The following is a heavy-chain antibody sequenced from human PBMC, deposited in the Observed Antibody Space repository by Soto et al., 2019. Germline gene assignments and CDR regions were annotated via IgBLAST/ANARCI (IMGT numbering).Heavy chain of an antibody. D-gene: IGHD2-2*01. CDR3: PRVRPPSSTRPAAVLNYFDY. CDR1: GDALNSRYW. V-gene: IGHV4-4*02. CDR2: VYHSAFL. J-gene: IGHJ4*02. Sequence: QVQLQESGPGLVKPLGTLSLICTVSGDALNSRYWWTWVRQPPGQGLVWLGDVYHSAFLSYTPSPERRVTTAVATSTNQFPRRLASVTAADTAVYYCPRVRPPSSTRPAAVLNYFDYWGQGALFTVSS.